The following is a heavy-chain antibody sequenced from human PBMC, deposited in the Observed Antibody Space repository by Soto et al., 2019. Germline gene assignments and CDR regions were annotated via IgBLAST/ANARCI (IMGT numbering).Heavy chain of an antibody. Sequence: EVQLVESGGGLVKPGGSLRLSCAASGFTFSSYSMNWVRQAAGKGLEWVSSISSSSSYIYYADSVKGRFTISRDNAKNSLYLQMNSLRAEDTAVYYCARDVHAGSCWTNWYFDLWGRGTLVTVSS. CDR2: ISSSSSYI. J-gene: IGHJ2*01. D-gene: IGHD6-19*01. V-gene: IGHV3-21*01. CDR3: ARDVHAGSCWTNWYFDL. CDR1: GFTFSSYS.